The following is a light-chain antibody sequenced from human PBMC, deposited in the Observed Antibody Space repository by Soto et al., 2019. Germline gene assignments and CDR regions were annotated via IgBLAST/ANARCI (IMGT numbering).Light chain of an antibody. CDR3: GTWDSSLSAYV. V-gene: IGLV1-51*01. CDR1: SSNIRTNY. Sequence: QSVLTQPPSESAAPRHKLTISYAGRSSNIRTNYVSCDQQRPETAPKLLLYHNNKRPSGTPDRFSGSNSGTSATLGITGLQTGDEADYYCGTWDSSLSAYVFGTGTKVTVL. CDR2: HNN. J-gene: IGLJ1*01.